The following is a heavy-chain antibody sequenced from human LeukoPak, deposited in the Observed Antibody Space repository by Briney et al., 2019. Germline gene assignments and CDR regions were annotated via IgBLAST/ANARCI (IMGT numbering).Heavy chain of an antibody. Sequence: PSETLSLTCTVSGGSISSSSYYWGWIRQPPGKGLEWIGYIYYSGSTYYNPSLKSRVTISVDTSKNQFSLKLSSVTAADTAVYYCARRPYSSSWYYFDYWGQGTLVTVSS. CDR3: ARRPYSSSWYYFDY. CDR2: IYYSGST. CDR1: GGSISSSSYY. V-gene: IGHV4-31*03. J-gene: IGHJ4*02. D-gene: IGHD6-13*01.